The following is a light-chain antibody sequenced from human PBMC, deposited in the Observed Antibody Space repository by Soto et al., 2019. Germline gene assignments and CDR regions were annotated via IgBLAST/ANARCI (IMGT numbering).Light chain of an antibody. Sequence: QSVLTQSPSASGSPGQSVTISCTGTSSDIGGYNSVSWYQQHPGKAPKVMIYDVTKRPSGVPDRFSGSKSGNTASLTVSALQAEDEADYYCQSYDSSLTTFVFGTGTKVTVL. J-gene: IGLJ1*01. CDR3: QSYDSSLTTFV. CDR2: DVT. V-gene: IGLV2-8*01. CDR1: SSDIGGYNS.